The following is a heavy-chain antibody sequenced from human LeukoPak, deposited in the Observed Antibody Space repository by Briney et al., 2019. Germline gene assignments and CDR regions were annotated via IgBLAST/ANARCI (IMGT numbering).Heavy chain of an antibody. CDR3: ARAQSIAAAGTGNWFDP. Sequence: PSETLSLTCAVYGGSFSGYYWSWIRQPPGKGLEWIGEINHSGSTNYNPPLKSRVTISVDTSKNQFSLKLSSVTAADTAVYYCARAQSIAAAGTGNWFDPWGQGTLVTVSS. D-gene: IGHD6-13*01. J-gene: IGHJ5*02. V-gene: IGHV4-34*01. CDR2: INHSGST. CDR1: GGSFSGYY.